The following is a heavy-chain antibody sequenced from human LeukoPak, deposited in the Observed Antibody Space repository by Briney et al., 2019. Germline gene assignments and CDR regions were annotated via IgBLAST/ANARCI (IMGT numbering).Heavy chain of an antibody. CDR2: INPNSGGT. J-gene: IGHJ4*02. CDR1: GYTFTGQY. Sequence: ASVKVSCKASGYTFTGQYMHWVRQAPGQGLEWMGWINPNSGGTSYAQKFQGRVTMTRDTSISTAYMELSRLRSDDTAVYYCARERGSYSPVDYWGQGTLVTVSS. CDR3: ARERGSYSPVDY. D-gene: IGHD1-26*01. V-gene: IGHV1-2*02.